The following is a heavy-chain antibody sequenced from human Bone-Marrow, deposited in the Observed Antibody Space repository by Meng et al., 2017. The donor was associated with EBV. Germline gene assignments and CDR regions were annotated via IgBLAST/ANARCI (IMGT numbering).Heavy chain of an antibody. D-gene: IGHD5-12*01. V-gene: IGHV3-21*01. CDR2: ISSSSSYI. J-gene: IGHJ4*02. CDR3: AREGGYDGFVNY. CDR1: GFTFSSYS. Sequence: EVQLVESGGGLVKPGVSLRLSCAASGFTFSSYSMNWVRQAPGKGLEWVSSISSSSSYIYYADSVKGRFTISRDNAKNSLYLQMNSLRAEDTAVYYCAREGGYDGFVNYWGQGTLVTVAS.